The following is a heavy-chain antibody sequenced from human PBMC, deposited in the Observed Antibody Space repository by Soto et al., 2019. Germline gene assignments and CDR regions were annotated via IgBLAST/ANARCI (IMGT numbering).Heavy chain of an antibody. CDR1: GYSFTSYW. Sequence: PGESLKISCKGSGYSFTSYWISWVRQMPGKGLEWMGRIDPSDSYTNYSPSFQGHVTISADKSISTAYLQWSSLKASDTAMYYCARIYDSSGYPASGGGAFDIWGQGTMVTVSS. V-gene: IGHV5-10-1*01. CDR2: IDPSDSYT. D-gene: IGHD3-22*01. CDR3: ARIYDSSGYPASGGGAFDI. J-gene: IGHJ3*02.